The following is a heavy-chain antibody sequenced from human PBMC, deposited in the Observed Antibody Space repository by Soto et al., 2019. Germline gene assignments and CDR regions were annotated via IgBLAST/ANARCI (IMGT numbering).Heavy chain of an antibody. Sequence: QVQLVESGGGLVKPGGSLRLSCAASGFTFSDYYMSWIRQAPGKGLEWGSYISSSGSTIYYADSVKGRFTISRENAKNSLYRQINSLRDEDTAVYYCAREGYNWNQSLGEYYFDYCGQGTLVTVSS. CDR3: AREGYNWNQSLGEYYFDY. V-gene: IGHV3-11*01. CDR2: ISSSGSTI. CDR1: GFTFSDYY. J-gene: IGHJ4*02. D-gene: IGHD1-1*01.